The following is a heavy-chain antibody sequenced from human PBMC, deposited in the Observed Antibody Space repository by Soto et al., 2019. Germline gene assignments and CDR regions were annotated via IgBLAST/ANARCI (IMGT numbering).Heavy chain of an antibody. Sequence: QVQLQPWGAGLLKPSETLSLTCAVYGGSFSGYYWSWIRQLPWKGLEWIGEISHSGSTNYNPSLKSEPTISVDTSMNQFSLKLSYATAADTAVYYCARGIRVGATFYGMAVWGQGTTVTVSS. CDR2: ISHSGST. V-gene: IGHV4-34*01. J-gene: IGHJ6*02. CDR3: ARGIRVGATFYGMAV. D-gene: IGHD1-26*01. CDR1: GGSFSGYY.